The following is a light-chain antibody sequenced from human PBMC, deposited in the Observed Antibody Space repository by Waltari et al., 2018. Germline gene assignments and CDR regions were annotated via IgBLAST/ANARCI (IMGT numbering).Light chain of an antibody. CDR3: HSRDASGVGGS. V-gene: IGLV3-19*01. Sequence: SSELTQDPTVSVAMGQTVRITCQGDSLRSYYASWYQQRPGQAPKLVFSGNTNLPSGGPDRFSGSSSDNTAVLTITGAQAEDEASYYCHSRDASGVGGSFGGGTKLTVL. CDR2: GNT. J-gene: IGLJ2*01. CDR1: SLRSYY.